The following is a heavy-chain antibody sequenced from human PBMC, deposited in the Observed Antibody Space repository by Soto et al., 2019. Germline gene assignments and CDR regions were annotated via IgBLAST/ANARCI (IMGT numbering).Heavy chain of an antibody. D-gene: IGHD4-4*01. CDR1: GGSISSGDYY. CDR2: IYYSGST. CDR3: ARGDDYSNFYFDY. V-gene: IGHV4-30-4*01. Sequence: PSETLSLTCTVSGGSISSGDYYWSWIRQPPGKGLEWIGYIYYSGSTYYNPSLKSRVTISVDTSKNQFSLKLSSVTAADTAVYYCARGDDYSNFYFDYWGQGTLVTVS. J-gene: IGHJ4*02.